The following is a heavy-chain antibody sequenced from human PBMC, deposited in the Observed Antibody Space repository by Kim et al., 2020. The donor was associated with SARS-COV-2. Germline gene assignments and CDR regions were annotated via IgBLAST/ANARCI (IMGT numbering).Heavy chain of an antibody. CDR1: GFTFSRYT. CDR3: ARGEDGGSFAVS. CDR2: ISGGGEST. V-gene: IGHV3-64*02. Sequence: GGSLRLSCEASGFTFSRYTMHWVRQAPGRGLEHFSAISGGGESTKYIDSVKGRFTTSRDNSRNTLYLQMGIVRAEDTGVYYCARGEDGGSFAVSWGRET. D-gene: IGHD3-10*01. J-gene: IGHJ4*02.